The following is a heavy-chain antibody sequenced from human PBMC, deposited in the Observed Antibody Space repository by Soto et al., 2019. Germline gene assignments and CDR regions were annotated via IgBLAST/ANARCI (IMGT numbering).Heavy chain of an antibody. V-gene: IGHV4-59*08. Sequence: LETLSLTCTVSGCSSIGYYWSWIRQPTGKGLEWIGYIYYSGSTNYNPSLKSRVTISVDTSKNQFSLKLSSVTAADTAVYYCARTYSNCAYYYYYMDFWGKGTTVTVSS. CDR2: IYYSGST. CDR3: ARTYSNCAYYYYYMDF. J-gene: IGHJ6*03. CDR1: GCSSIGYY. D-gene: IGHD4-4*01.